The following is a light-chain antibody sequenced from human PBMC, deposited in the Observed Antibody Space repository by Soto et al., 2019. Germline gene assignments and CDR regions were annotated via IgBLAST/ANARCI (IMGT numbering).Light chain of an antibody. V-gene: IGKV3-20*01. CDR2: GAS. CDR1: QSVDSSF. Sequence: IVLTQSPGFLSLSPGERATLSCRASQSVDSSFFAWYQQKPGQAPRLLIYGASKRATGIPDRFSGSGSGTDFTLTISTLEPEDFAVYYCQQYVSSVTFGQGTKVEIK. J-gene: IGKJ1*01. CDR3: QQYVSSVT.